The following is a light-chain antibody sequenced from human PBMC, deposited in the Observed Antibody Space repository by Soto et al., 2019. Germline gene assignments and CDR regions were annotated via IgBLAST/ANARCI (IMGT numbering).Light chain of an antibody. CDR2: AAS. Sequence: IRFSQSPSSLSASVGDRVTFTCRASEDISSYLVWYQQKPGAAPKLLIYAASALHSGVPSRFSGSGSGTDFTLTISSLHPEDFAVYFCQQFKNYPITFGQGTRLEIK. CDR3: QQFKNYPIT. CDR1: EDISSY. V-gene: IGKV1-9*01. J-gene: IGKJ5*01.